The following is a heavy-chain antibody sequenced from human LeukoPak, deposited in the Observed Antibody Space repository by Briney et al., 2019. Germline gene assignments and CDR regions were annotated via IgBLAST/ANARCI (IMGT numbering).Heavy chain of an antibody. V-gene: IGHV4-39*07. J-gene: IGHJ4*02. Sequence: SETLSLTCTVSGGSISSSSYYWGWIRQPPGKGLEWIGSIYYSGNTYYNPSLKSRVTISVDTSKNRFSLKLSSVTAADTAVFYCARDHEGLDYWGQGTLVTVSS. CDR3: ARDHEGLDY. CDR1: GGSISSSSYY. CDR2: IYYSGNT.